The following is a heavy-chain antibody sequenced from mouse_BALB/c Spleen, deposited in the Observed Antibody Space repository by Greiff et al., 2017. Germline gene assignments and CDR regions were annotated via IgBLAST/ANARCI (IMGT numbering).Heavy chain of an antibody. J-gene: IGHJ3*01. V-gene: IGHV2-4-1*01. CDR1: GFSLTSYG. CDR2: IWSGGST. D-gene: IGHD1-1*01. Sequence: QVQLQQSGPGLVQPSQSLSITCTVSGFSLTSYGVHWVRQSPGKGLEWLGVIWSGGSTDYNAAFISRLSISKDNSKGQVFFKMNSLQADDTAIYYCATDYYGSGAWFADGGQGTLVTVSA. CDR3: ATDYYGSGAWFAD.